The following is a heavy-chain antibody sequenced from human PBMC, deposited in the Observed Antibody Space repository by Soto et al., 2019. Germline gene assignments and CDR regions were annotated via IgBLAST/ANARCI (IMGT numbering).Heavy chain of an antibody. D-gene: IGHD3-10*01. Sequence: GASVKVSCKASGGTFSSYAISWVRQAPGQGLEWMGGIIPIFGTANYAQKFQGRVTITADESTSTAYMELSSLRSEDTAAYYCAEPVPRGGQYYYSGRDVWGKGTTVTFPS. CDR1: GGTFSSYA. CDR3: AEPVPRGGQYYYSGRDV. V-gene: IGHV1-69*13. CDR2: IIPIFGTA. J-gene: IGHJ6*04.